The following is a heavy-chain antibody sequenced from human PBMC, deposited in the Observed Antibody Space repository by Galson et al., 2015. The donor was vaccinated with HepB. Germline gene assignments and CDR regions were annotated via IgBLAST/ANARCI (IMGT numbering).Heavy chain of an antibody. CDR3: AKGPHYYGSGSYYWYFDY. CDR1: GFTFSSYA. D-gene: IGHD3-10*01. V-gene: IGHV3-23*01. Sequence: SLRLSCAASGFTFSSYAMSWVRQAPGKGLEWVSAISGSGGSTYYADSVKGRFTISRDNSKNTLYLQMNSLRAEDTAVYYCAKGPHYYGSGSYYWYFDYWGQGTLVTVSS. J-gene: IGHJ4*02. CDR2: ISGSGGST.